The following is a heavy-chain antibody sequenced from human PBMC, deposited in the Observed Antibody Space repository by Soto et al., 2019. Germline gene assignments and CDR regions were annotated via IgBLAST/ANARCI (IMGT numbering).Heavy chain of an antibody. CDR2: IIPILGIA. J-gene: IGHJ6*02. Sequence: ASVKVSCKASGGTFSSYAISWVRQAPGQGLEWMGGIIPILGIANYAQKFQGRVTITADKSTSTAYMELSSLRSEDTAVYYCARGGGDCCGDCYYYYYYCMDVWGQGTTVTVSS. D-gene: IGHD2-21*02. CDR3: ARGGGDCCGDCYYYYYYCMDV. CDR1: GGTFSSYA. V-gene: IGHV1-69*10.